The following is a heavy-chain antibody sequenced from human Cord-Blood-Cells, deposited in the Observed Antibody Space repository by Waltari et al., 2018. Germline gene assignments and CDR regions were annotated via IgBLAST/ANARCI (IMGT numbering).Heavy chain of an antibody. V-gene: IGHV1-8*01. D-gene: IGHD3-10*01. CDR2: MNPNSGNT. Sequence: QVQLVQSGAEVKKPGASVKVSCKASGYTFTSYDINWVRQATGQGRGWMGWMNPNSGNTGYAQKFQGRVTMTRNTSISTAYMELSSLRSEDTAVYYCARDHMVRGVIIPVPYYYGMDVWGQGTTVIVSS. J-gene: IGHJ6*02. CDR3: ARDHMVRGVIIPVPYYYGMDV. CDR1: GYTFTSYD.